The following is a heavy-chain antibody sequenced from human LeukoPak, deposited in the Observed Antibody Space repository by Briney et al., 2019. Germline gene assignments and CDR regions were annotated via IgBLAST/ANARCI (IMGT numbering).Heavy chain of an antibody. CDR3: MGADYGGH. V-gene: IGHV4-4*02. J-gene: IGHJ4*02. Sequence: PSGTLSLTCAVSGASIISNNWWSWVRLPSGKGLEWIGEIWHSGTTNYNPSLKSRVTISVDNSKNQFSLKLNSVTAADTAVYYCMGADYGGHWGQGTLVTVSS. CDR2: IWHSGTT. CDR1: GASIISNNW. D-gene: IGHD4-17*01.